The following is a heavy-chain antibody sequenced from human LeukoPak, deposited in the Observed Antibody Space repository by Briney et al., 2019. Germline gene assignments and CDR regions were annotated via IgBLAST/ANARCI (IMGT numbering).Heavy chain of an antibody. Sequence: PGGSLRLSCAASGFTFSDYSMNWVRQAPGKGLEWVSSISSSGSYIYYADSVKGRFTISRDNAKNSLYLQMNSLRAEDTAVYYCARVGSYCGGDCYLDYWGQGTLVTVSS. CDR3: ARVGSYCGGDCYLDY. J-gene: IGHJ4*02. CDR1: GFTFSDYS. V-gene: IGHV3-21*01. D-gene: IGHD2-21*02. CDR2: ISSSGSYI.